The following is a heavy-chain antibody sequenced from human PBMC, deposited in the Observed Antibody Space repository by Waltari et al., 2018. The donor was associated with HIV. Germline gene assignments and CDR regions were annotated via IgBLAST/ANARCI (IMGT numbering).Heavy chain of an antibody. CDR1: GFTFSSYW. CDR3: ASLYNYVWGSPPPFDY. Sequence: EVQLVESGGGLVQRGGSLRLSCAASGFTFSSYWLHWVRQAPGKGLVWVSRSNSDGSSTNYADSVNGRFTISRDNAKNTVYLQMNSLRAEDTALYYCASLYNYVWGSPPPFDYWGQGTLVTVSS. J-gene: IGHJ4*02. V-gene: IGHV3-74*01. CDR2: SNSDGSST. D-gene: IGHD3-16*01.